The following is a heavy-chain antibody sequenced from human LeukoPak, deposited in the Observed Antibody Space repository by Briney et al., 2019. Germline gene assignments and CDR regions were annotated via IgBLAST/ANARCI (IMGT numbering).Heavy chain of an antibody. Sequence: GGSLRLSCAASGFTFSSYAMSWVRQARGKGLEWVSAISGSGGSTYYADSVKGRVTISSDSSKNTLYLQMNSLRAEDTAVYYCAKTPHSSGYPNRFDYWGQGTLVTVSS. CDR3: AKTPHSSGYPNRFDY. CDR2: ISGSGGST. V-gene: IGHV3-23*01. CDR1: GFTFSSYA. D-gene: IGHD3-22*01. J-gene: IGHJ4*02.